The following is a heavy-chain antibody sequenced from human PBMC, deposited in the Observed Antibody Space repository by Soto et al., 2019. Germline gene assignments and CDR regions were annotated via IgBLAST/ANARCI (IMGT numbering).Heavy chain of an antibody. CDR3: AREEGTGYYYYGMDV. CDR2: MNPNCGTA. CDR1: GGTFSSYA. J-gene: IGHJ6*02. V-gene: IGHV1-69*06. Sequence: GASVKVSCKASGGTFSSYAISWVRQAPGQGLEWMGWMNPNCGTANYAQKFQGRVTITADKSTSTAYMELSSLRSEDTAVYYCAREEGTGYYYYGMDVWGQGTTVTVSS.